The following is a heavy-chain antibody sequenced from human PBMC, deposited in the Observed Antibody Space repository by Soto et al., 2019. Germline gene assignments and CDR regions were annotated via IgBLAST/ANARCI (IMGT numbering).Heavy chain of an antibody. V-gene: IGHV3-74*01. CDR3: ARDVKDIVVVVAATGAFDI. Sequence: GGSLRLSCAASGFTFSSYWMHWVRQAPGKGLVWVSRINSDGSSTSYADSVKGRFTISRDNAKNTLYLQMNSLRAEDTAVYYCARDVKDIVVVVAATGAFDIWGQGTRVTVSS. D-gene: IGHD2-15*01. CDR1: GFTFSSYW. J-gene: IGHJ3*02. CDR2: INSDGSST.